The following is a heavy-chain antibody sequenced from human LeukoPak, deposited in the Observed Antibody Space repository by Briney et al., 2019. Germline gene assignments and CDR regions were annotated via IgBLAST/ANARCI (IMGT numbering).Heavy chain of an antibody. CDR2: IYYSGST. J-gene: IGHJ1*01. Sequence: SETLSLTCTVSGGSISSYYWSWIRQPPGKGLEWIGYIYYSGSTNYNPSLKSRVTISVDTSKNQFSLKLSSVTAADTAVYYCAREVAAAGGYFQHWGQGTLVTVSS. D-gene: IGHD6-13*01. CDR1: GGSISSYY. CDR3: AREVAAAGGYFQH. V-gene: IGHV4-59*01.